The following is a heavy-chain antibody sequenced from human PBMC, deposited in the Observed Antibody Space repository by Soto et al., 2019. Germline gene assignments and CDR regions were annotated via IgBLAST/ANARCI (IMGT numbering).Heavy chain of an antibody. D-gene: IGHD5-18*01. CDR1: GGTFSSYA. J-gene: IGHJ6*02. CDR2: IIPIFGTA. CDR3: ARALDTAMVSFYYYYGMDV. V-gene: IGHV1-69*13. Sequence: ASVKVSCKASGGTFSSYAISWVRQAPGQGLEWVGGIIPIFGTANYAQKFQGRVTITADESTSTAYMELSSLRSEDTAVYYCARALDTAMVSFYYYYGMDVWGQGTTVTVSS.